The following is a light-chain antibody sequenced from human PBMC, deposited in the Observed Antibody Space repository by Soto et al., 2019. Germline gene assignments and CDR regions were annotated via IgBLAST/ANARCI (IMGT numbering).Light chain of an antibody. CDR1: QSVSSN. J-gene: IGKJ1*01. V-gene: IGKV3-15*01. CDR2: DAS. Sequence: EIVMTQSPATLSVSPGERATLSCRASQSVSSNLAWYQQKVGQAPKLLIYDASTRATGIPARFSGSGSGTEFTFTISSLQSEDFAVYYCQQYNNWPETFGQGTKVDIK. CDR3: QQYNNWPET.